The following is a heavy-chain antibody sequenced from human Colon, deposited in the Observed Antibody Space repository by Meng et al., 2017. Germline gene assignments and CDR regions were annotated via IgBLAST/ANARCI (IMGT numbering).Heavy chain of an antibody. Sequence: QVQLQESGPGLVKPYQTLSLTCTVFGDSISSGNHYWSWSRQHPGKGLEWIGYFYFSGNTYYNPSLKSRVTISVDTSKNQFSLNLRSVTAADTAVYYCARYYYDSSGVTYFDPWGQGTLVTVSS. CDR2: FYFSGNT. CDR1: GDSISSGNHY. J-gene: IGHJ5*02. D-gene: IGHD3-22*01. CDR3: ARYYYDSSGVTYFDP. V-gene: IGHV4-31*03.